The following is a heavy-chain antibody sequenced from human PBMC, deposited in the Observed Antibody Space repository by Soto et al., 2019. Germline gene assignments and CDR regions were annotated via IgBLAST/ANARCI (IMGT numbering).Heavy chain of an antibody. CDR1: GGSIRGHY. CDR2: VFNNGGST. Sequence: PSETLSLTCTVSGGSIRGHYWSWIRQPPGKGLEWIGYVFNNGGSTIYKTSLNSRVTISADMSKNQFSLKLYSAAAADTAIYYCARAVAGSLDYWGQGALVTVSS. J-gene: IGHJ4*02. D-gene: IGHD6-19*01. V-gene: IGHV4-59*11. CDR3: ARAVAGSLDY.